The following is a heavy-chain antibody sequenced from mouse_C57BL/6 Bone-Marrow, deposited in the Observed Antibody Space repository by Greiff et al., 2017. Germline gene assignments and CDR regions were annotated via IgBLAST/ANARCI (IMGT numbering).Heavy chain of an antibody. V-gene: IGHV1-77*01. CDR3: AKFITSVVNWYFDV. D-gene: IGHD1-1*01. Sequence: QVQLKQSGAELVKPGASVKISCKASGYTFTDYYINWVKQRPGQGLEWIGKIGPGSGSTYSNEKFKGKAQLTADKSSSTAYMQHSSLTSEDSAVYFFAKFITSVVNWYFDVWGTGTTVTVSS. CDR2: IGPGSGST. J-gene: IGHJ1*03. CDR1: GYTFTDYY.